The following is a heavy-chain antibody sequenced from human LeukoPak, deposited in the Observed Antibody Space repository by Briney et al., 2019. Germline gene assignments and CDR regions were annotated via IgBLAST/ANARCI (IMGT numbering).Heavy chain of an antibody. V-gene: IGHV3-30-3*01. CDR3: AREQGGGFDY. Sequence: GGSLRLPCAASGFSFSTYAMHWVRQAPGKGLEWVAFISYDGSNKYYADSVKGRFTISRDNSKNTLYLQMNSLRAEDTAVYYCAREQGGGFDYWGQGTLVTVSS. CDR1: GFSFSTYA. J-gene: IGHJ4*02. D-gene: IGHD3-16*01. CDR2: ISYDGSNK.